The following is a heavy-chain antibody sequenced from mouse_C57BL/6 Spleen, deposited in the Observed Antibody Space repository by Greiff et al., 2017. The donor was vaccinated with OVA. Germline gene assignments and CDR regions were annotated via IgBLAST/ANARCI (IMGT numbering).Heavy chain of an antibody. Sequence: QVQLQQSGPELVKPGASVKISCKASGYAFSSSWMNWVKQRPGKGLEWIGRIYPGDGDTNYNGKFKGKATLTADKSSSTAYMQLSSLTSEDSAVYFCARGDGNWIFDYWGQGTTLTVSS. J-gene: IGHJ2*01. V-gene: IGHV1-82*01. CDR3: ARGDGNWIFDY. CDR1: GYAFSSSW. CDR2: IYPGDGDT. D-gene: IGHD2-1*01.